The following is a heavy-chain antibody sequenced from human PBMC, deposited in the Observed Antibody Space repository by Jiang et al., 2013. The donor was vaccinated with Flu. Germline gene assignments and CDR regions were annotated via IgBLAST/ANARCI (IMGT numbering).Heavy chain of an antibody. V-gene: IGHV3-21*01. CDR2: ISSSSSYI. CDR1: GFTFSSYS. Sequence: GFTFSSYSMNWVRQAPGKGLEWVSSISSSSSYIYYADSVKGRFTISRDNAKNSLYLQMNSLRAEDTAVYYCARDGIAAAGAGWFDPWGQGTLVTVSS. CDR3: ARDGIAAAGAGWFDP. D-gene: IGHD6-13*01. J-gene: IGHJ5*02.